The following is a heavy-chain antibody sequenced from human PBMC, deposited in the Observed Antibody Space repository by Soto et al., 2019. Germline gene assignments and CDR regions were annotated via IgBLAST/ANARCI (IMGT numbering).Heavy chain of an antibody. Sequence: SSVKVSCKASGGTFSSYAISWVRQAPGQGLEWMGGIIPIFGTANYAQKFQGRVTITADESTSTAYMELSSLRSEDTAVYYCARVPYGGSAYWYFDIWGRGTLVTVYS. V-gene: IGHV1-69*13. CDR1: GGTFSSYA. CDR2: IIPIFGTA. CDR3: ARVPYGGSAYWYFDI. J-gene: IGHJ2*01. D-gene: IGHD4-17*01.